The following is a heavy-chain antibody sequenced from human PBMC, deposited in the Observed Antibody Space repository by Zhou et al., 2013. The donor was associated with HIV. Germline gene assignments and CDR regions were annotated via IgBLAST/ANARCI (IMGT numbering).Heavy chain of an antibody. CDR1: GGTVSNYA. D-gene: IGHD3-3*01. V-gene: IGHV1-69*05. CDR2: IIPILETT. CDR3: ARDGGVEEENAFDI. J-gene: IGHJ3*02. Sequence: QVQLVQSGAEVKKPGSSVKVSCKASGGTVSNYAISWVRQAPGQGLEWMGGIIPILETTNYAQKFRGRVTFTTDESTNTAYMELSSLRSEDTAVYYCARDGGVEEENAFDIWGQGTMVTVSS.